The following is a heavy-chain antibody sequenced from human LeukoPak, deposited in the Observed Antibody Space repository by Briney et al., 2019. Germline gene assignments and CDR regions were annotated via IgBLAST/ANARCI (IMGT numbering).Heavy chain of an antibody. V-gene: IGHV3-48*03. J-gene: IGHJ6*02. D-gene: IGHD1-26*01. Sequence: GGSLRLSCAAPGFTFSSYEMNWVRQAPGKGLEWVSYISSSGSTIYYADSVKGRFTISRDNAKNSLYLQMNGLRAEDTAVYYCARDRRSYRDYYYGMDVWGQGTTVTVSS. CDR1: GFTFSSYE. CDR2: ISSSGSTI. CDR3: ARDRRSYRDYYYGMDV.